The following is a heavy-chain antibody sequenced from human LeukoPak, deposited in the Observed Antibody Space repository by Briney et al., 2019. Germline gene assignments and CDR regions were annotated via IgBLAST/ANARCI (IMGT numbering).Heavy chain of an antibody. V-gene: IGHV3-21*01. J-gene: IGHJ5*02. CDR2: ISSSSSYI. CDR1: GFTFSSYS. CDR3: ASLGRVRGVRGPLNWFDP. D-gene: IGHD3-10*01. Sequence: GGSLRLSCAASGFTFSSYSMNWVRQAPGKGLEWVSPISSSSSYIYYADSVKGRFTISRDNAKNSLYLQMNSLRAEDTAVYYCASLGRVRGVRGPLNWFDPWGQGTLVTVSS.